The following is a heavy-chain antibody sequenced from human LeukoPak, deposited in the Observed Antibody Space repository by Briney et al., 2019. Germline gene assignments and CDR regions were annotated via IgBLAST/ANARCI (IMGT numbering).Heavy chain of an antibody. CDR3: ARGRPSGSYYVPHYYFDY. V-gene: IGHV3-33*01. D-gene: IGHD1-26*01. CDR2: IWYDGSNK. J-gene: IGHJ4*02. CDR1: GFTFSSYG. Sequence: GGSLRLSCAASGFTFSSYGMHWVRQAPGKGLEWVAVIWYDGSNKYYADSVKGRFTISRDNSKNTLYLQMNSLRAEDTAVYYCARGRPSGSYYVPHYYFDYWGQGTLVTVSS.